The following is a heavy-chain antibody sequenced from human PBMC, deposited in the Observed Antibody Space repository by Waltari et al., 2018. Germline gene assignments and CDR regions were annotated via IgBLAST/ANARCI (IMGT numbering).Heavy chain of an antibody. Sequence: QITLKESGPTLVKPTQTLTLTCAFSGFSLNTSGVAVGWIRQPPGKALEWLALIYWDDDKRYSPSLKSRLTITKDTSKNQVVLTMTNMDPVDTTTYYCVHVNDYNNPSKYWGQGTLVTVSS. D-gene: IGHD3-16*01. V-gene: IGHV2-5*02. CDR3: VHVNDYNNPSKY. CDR1: GFSLNTSGVA. J-gene: IGHJ4*02. CDR2: IYWDDDK.